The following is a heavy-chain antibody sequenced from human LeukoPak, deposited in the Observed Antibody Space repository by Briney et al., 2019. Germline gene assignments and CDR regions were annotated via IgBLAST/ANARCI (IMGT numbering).Heavy chain of an antibody. V-gene: IGHV4-30-2*01. CDR3: ARDWTAGPSRHFDY. CDR1: GGSISSGGYS. D-gene: IGHD3/OR15-3a*01. CDR2: IYHSGST. J-gene: IGHJ4*02. Sequence: SETLSLTCAVSGGSISSGGYSWSWIRQPPGKGLEWIGYIYHSGSTYYNPSLKSRVTISVDRSKNQFSLKLSSVTAADTAVYYCARDWTAGPSRHFDYWGQGTLVTVSS.